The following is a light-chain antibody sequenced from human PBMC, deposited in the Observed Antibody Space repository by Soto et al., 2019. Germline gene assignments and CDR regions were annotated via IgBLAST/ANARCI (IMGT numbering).Light chain of an antibody. V-gene: IGKV1-39*01. J-gene: IGKJ2*01. Sequence: DIQLTQSPSSLCASVGNRVTITCRASQTITGYLNWYQQRPGKAPKLLIYAASSLQSGVPSRFSGSGSGTDFTLTINSLQPEDFATYYCQQSHGIPYTFGQGTKLEIK. CDR3: QQSHGIPYT. CDR1: QTITGY. CDR2: AAS.